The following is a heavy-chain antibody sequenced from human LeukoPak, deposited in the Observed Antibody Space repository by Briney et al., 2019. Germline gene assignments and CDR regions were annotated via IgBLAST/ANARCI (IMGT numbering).Heavy chain of an antibody. Sequence: GESLKISCKGSGYSFTSYWIGWARQMPGKGLEWMGIIYPGDSDTRYSPSFQGQVTISADKSISTTYLQWSSLKASDTAMYYWARVARGGGSYSGGSDYWGQGTLVTVSS. J-gene: IGHJ4*02. V-gene: IGHV5-51*01. D-gene: IGHD1-26*01. CDR1: GYSFTSYW. CDR3: ARVARGGGSYSGGSDY. CDR2: IYPGDSDT.